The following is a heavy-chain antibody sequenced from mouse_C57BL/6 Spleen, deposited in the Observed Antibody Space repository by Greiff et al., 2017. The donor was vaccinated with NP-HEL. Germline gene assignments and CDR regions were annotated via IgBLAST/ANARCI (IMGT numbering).Heavy chain of an antibody. CDR2: ISSGSSTL. CDR1: GFTFSDYG. D-gene: IGHD2-3*01. J-gene: IGHJ1*03. V-gene: IGHV5-17*01. Sequence: EVQLVESGGGLVKPGGSLKLSCAASGFTFSDYGMHWVRQAPEKGLEWVAYISSGSSTLYYADTVKGRFTISRDNAKNTLFLQMTSLRSEDTAMYYCARAIYDGSYWYFDVWGTGTTVTVSS. CDR3: ARAIYDGSYWYFDV.